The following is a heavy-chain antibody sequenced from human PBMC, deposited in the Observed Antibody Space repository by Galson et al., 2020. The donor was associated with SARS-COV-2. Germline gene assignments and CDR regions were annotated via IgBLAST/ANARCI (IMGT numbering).Heavy chain of an antibody. CDR2: ISYDGSNK. J-gene: IGHJ5*02. CDR3: ARDGGGWFDP. D-gene: IGHD3-16*01. Sequence: GGSLRLPCAASGFTFSSYAMHWVRQAPAKGLEWVAFISYDGSNKYYPDSVKGRFTISRDNSKNTLYLQMNSLRAEDTAVYYCARDGGGWFDPWGQGTLVTVSS. CDR1: GFTFSSYA. V-gene: IGHV3-30*04.